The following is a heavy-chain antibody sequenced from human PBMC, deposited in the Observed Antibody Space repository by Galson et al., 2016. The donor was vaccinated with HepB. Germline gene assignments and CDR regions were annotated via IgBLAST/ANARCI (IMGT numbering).Heavy chain of an antibody. CDR1: GFSFSSYT. V-gene: IGHV3-21*01. CDR2: ISPSSRYI. J-gene: IGHJ6*02. Sequence: SLRLSCAASGFSFSSYTFNWVRQAPGKGLEWVSSISPSSRYIYYADSLKGRFTISRGNAKNSLYLQMNSLRADDTGVYFCARDQEQLADPDYYYYYALDVWGQGTPVTVSS. D-gene: IGHD1-1*01. CDR3: ARDQEQLADPDYYYYYALDV.